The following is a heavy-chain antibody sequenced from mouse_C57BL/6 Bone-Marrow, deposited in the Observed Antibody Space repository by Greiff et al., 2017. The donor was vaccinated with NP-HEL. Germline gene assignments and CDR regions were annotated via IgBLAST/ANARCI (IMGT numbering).Heavy chain of an antibody. V-gene: IGHV5-12*01. Sequence: EVQGVESGGGLVQPGGSLKLSCAASGFTFSDYYMYWVRQTPEKRLEWVAYISNGGGSTYYPDTVKGRFTISRDNAKNTLYLQMSRLKSEDTAMYYCARRNSGYLYAMDYWGQGTSVTVSS. CDR1: GFTFSDYY. CDR2: ISNGGGST. J-gene: IGHJ4*01. CDR3: ARRNSGYLYAMDY. D-gene: IGHD3-2*02.